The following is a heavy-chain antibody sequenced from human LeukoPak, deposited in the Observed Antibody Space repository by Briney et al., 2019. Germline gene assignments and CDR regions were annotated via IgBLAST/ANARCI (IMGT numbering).Heavy chain of an antibody. Sequence: SEALSLTCTVSGGSISSYYWSWIRQPPGKGLEWIGYIYYSGSTNYKPSLKRRATISVDTSKNQFSLKLSSVTAADTAVYYCARVEEGYGSGRRENYYYYYMDVWGKGTTVTISS. CDR3: ARVEEGYGSGRRENYYYYYMDV. CDR1: GGSISSYY. D-gene: IGHD3-10*01. CDR2: IYYSGST. J-gene: IGHJ6*03. V-gene: IGHV4-59*01.